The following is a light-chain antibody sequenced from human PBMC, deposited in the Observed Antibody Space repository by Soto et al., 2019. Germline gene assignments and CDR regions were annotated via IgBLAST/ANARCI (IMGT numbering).Light chain of an antibody. CDR2: GAS. J-gene: IGKJ1*01. V-gene: IGKV3-15*01. CDR3: QQYNNWPPWT. CDR1: QSVSGN. Sequence: ELVMTQSPATLSVSPGERATLSCRASQSVSGNLAWYQQKPGQAPRLLIYGASTRATGIPARFSGSGSGTEFTLPISSLQSEDFAVYYCQQYNNWPPWTFGQGTKVEIK.